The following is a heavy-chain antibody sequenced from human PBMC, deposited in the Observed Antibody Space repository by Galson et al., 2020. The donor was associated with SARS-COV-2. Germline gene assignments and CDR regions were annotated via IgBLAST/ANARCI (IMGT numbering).Heavy chain of an antibody. CDR3: ARDPGGDYSNYYYFYGMDV. Sequence: ASVKVSCKASGYTFTSYAISWVRQAPGQGLEWMGWISAYNGNTYYAQKLQGRVTMTTDTSTSTAYMELRSLRSDDTAVYYCARDPGGDYSNYYYFYGMDVWGQGTTVTVSS. V-gene: IGHV1-18*04. CDR2: ISAYNGNT. D-gene: IGHD4-4*01. CDR1: GYTFTSYA. J-gene: IGHJ6*02.